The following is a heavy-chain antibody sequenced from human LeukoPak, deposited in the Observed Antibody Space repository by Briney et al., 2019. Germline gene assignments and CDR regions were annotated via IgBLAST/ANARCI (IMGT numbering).Heavy chain of an antibody. CDR1: GYTFTSYG. V-gene: IGHV1-8*02. Sequence: ASVKVSCKASGYTFTSYGINWVRQATGQGLEWMGWMNPNSGNTGYAQKFQGRVTMTRNTSISTAYMELSSLGSEDTAVYYCARGAPGSYCSGGSCPYFDYWGQGTLVAVSS. CDR2: MNPNSGNT. D-gene: IGHD2-15*01. J-gene: IGHJ4*02. CDR3: ARGAPGSYCSGGSCPYFDY.